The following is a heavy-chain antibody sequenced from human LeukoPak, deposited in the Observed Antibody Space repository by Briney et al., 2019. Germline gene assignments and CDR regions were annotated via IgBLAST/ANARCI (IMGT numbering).Heavy chain of an antibody. V-gene: IGHV3-23*01. CDR3: AKAIAVAAPVDY. D-gene: IGHD6-19*01. CDR1: GFTFSSYA. CDR2: ISGSGGST. Sequence: PGGSLRLSCAASGFTFSSYAMSWVPRPPGKGLNWVSAISGSGGSTYYADSVKGRFTISRDNSKNTLYLQMNSLRAEDTAVYYCAKAIAVAAPVDYWGQGTLVTVSS. J-gene: IGHJ4*02.